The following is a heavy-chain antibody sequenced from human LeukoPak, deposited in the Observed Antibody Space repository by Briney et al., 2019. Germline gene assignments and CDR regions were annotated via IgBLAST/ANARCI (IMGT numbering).Heavy chain of an antibody. Sequence: PGGSPRLSCAASGFTFSSYAMSWVRQAPGKGLEWVSAISGSGGSTYYADSVKGRFTISRDNSKNTLYLQMNSLRAEDTAVYYCARGVDIVATIINFDYWGQGTLVTVSS. CDR1: GFTFSSYA. D-gene: IGHD5-12*01. J-gene: IGHJ4*02. CDR3: ARGVDIVATIINFDY. V-gene: IGHV3-23*01. CDR2: ISGSGGST.